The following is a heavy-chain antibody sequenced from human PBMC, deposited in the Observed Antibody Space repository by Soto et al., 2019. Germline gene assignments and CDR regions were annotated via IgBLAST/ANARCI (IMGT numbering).Heavy chain of an antibody. CDR3: ARGIKNYYGVDV. V-gene: IGHV3-74*01. CDR1: GFTFTSYW. CDR2: INSDGTTA. Sequence: EVQLVESGGDLVQPGGSLRLSCAASGFTFTSYWVHWVRQAPGKGLVWVSRINSDGTTANYADSVTGRFTISRDNAKNTVYLQMNSLRVEDTAFYYCARGIKNYYGVDVWGQGTTVTVSS. J-gene: IGHJ6*02.